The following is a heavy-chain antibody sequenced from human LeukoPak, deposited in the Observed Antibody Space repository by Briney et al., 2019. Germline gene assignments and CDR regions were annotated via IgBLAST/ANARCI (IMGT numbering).Heavy chain of an antibody. CDR1: GFNFGDYA. CDR3: ARHNALYYYYYYMDV. CDR2: IYHSGST. Sequence: GSLRLSCTASGFNFGDYALSWVRQAPGKGLEWIGSIYHSGSTYYNPSLKSRVTISVDTSKNQFSLKLSSVTAADTAVYYCARHNALYYYYYYMDVWGKGTTVTVSS. J-gene: IGHJ6*03. V-gene: IGHV4-38-2*02. D-gene: IGHD2-2*01.